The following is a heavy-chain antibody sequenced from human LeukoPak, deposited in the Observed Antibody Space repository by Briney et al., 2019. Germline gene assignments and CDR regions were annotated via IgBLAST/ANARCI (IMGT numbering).Heavy chain of an antibody. CDR3: AREGYNSFDY. Sequence: GGSLRLSCAASGFTFSINSMNWVRQAPGKGLEWVSSITSSSSYIYYADAVKGRFTISRDTAKNLLYLQMNSLTAEDTAVYYCAREGYNSFDYWGQGTLVTVSS. CDR2: ITSSSSYI. D-gene: IGHD5-24*01. CDR1: GFTFSINS. V-gene: IGHV3-21*06. J-gene: IGHJ4*02.